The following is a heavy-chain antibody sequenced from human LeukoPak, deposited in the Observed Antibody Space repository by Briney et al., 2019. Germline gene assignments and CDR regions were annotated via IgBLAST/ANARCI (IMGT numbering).Heavy chain of an antibody. J-gene: IGHJ4*02. CDR2: IRYDGSNK. V-gene: IGHV3-30*02. CDR1: GFTLSTYG. D-gene: IGHD3-22*01. CDR3: AKDPTDFDSSGQTYFDY. Sequence: GGSLRLSCAASGFTLSTYGMHWVRQAPGKGLEWVAFIRYDGSNKYYADSVRGRFTISRDNSKNTLYLQMNSLRAEDTAVYYCAKDPTDFDSSGQTYFDYWGQGSLVTVSS.